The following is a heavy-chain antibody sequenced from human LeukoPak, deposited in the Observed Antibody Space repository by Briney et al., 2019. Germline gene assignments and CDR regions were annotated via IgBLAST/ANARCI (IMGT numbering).Heavy chain of an antibody. CDR3: ARALLAAFGGGNANDAFDI. J-gene: IGHJ3*02. V-gene: IGHV4-4*07. CDR1: GGSISSYY. CDR2: TYTSGST. D-gene: IGHD2-21*01. Sequence: SETLSLTCTVSGGSISSYYWSWIRQPAGKGLEWIGRTYTSGSTNYNPSLKSRVTMSVDTPKNQFSLKLSSVTAADTAVYYCARALLAAFGGGNANDAFDIWGQGTMVTVSS.